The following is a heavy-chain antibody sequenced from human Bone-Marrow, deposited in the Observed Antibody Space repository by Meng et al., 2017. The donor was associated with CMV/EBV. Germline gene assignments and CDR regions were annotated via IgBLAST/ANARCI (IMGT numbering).Heavy chain of an antibody. CDR2: IYYSGST. V-gene: IGHV4-61*01. D-gene: IGHD3-3*01. Sequence: SETLSLTCTVSGGSVSSGSYYWSWIRQPPGKGLEWIGYIYYSGSTNYNPSLKSRVTISVDTSKNQFCLKLSSVTAADTAVYYCARETRWNYVDYWGQGTLVTVSS. CDR1: GGSVSSGSYY. CDR3: ARETRWNYVDY. J-gene: IGHJ4*02.